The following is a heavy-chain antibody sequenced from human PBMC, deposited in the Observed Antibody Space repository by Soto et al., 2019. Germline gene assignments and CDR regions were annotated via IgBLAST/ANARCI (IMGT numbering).Heavy chain of an antibody. CDR1: GGTFSTYA. CDR3: ARSTSTSGSFH. D-gene: IGHD1-26*01. J-gene: IGHJ4*02. Sequence: QVQLVQSGAEVEKPGSSVKVSCKASGGTFSTYAISWVRQAPGQGLEWMGGIIPVFGTSANAENFLGRVTITADESTNTVYMELSSLRSEDTAVYYCARSTSTSGSFHWGQGTLVTVSS. V-gene: IGHV1-69*12. CDR2: IIPVFGTS.